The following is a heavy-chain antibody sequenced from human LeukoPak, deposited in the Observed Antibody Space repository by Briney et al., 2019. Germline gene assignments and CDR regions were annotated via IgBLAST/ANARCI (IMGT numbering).Heavy chain of an antibody. CDR3: ARLADYYDSSGYRDAFDI. CDR2: IYYSGGT. J-gene: IGHJ3*02. D-gene: IGHD3-22*01. CDR1: GGSISSYY. Sequence: SEPLSLTCTVSGGSISSYYWSGLREPPGKGLEWLGYIYYSGGTNYIPSLKSRVTISVDTSKNQFSLKLSSVTAADTAVYYCARLADYYDSSGYRDAFDIWGQGTMVTVSS. V-gene: IGHV4-59*08.